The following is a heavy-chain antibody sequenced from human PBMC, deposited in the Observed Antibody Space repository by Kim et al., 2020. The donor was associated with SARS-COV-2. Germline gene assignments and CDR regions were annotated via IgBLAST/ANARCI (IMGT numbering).Heavy chain of an antibody. Sequence: SETLSLTCTVSGGSISSGGYYWSWIRQHPGKGLEWIGYIYYSGSTYYNPSLKSRVTISVDTSKNQFSLKLISVTAADTAVYYCARAPLTIFGVVIQNFAYWRQATLVTVSS. CDR2: IYYSGST. D-gene: IGHD3-3*01. CDR3: ARAPLTIFGVVIQNFAY. CDR1: GGSISSGGYY. V-gene: IGHV4-31*03. J-gene: IGHJ4*02.